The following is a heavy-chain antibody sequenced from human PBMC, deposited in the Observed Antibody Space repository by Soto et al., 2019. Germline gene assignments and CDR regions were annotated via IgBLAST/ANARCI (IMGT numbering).Heavy chain of an antibody. CDR1: GGSFSGYY. J-gene: IGHJ5*02. CDR3: ARLGGGSYYVGWFDP. D-gene: IGHD2-15*01. CDR2: INHSGST. V-gene: IGHV4-34*01. Sequence: QVQLQQWGAGLLKPSETLSLTCAVYGGSFSGYYWSWIRQPPGKGLEWIGEINHSGSTNYNPSLRSRVTRSEDTSKNQFSLELSSVTAADTAVYYCARLGGGSYYVGWFDPWGQGTLVTVSS.